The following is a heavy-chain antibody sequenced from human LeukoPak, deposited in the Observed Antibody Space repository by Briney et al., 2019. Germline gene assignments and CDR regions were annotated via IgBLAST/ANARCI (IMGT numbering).Heavy chain of an antibody. V-gene: IGHV5-51*01. CDR2: IYPGDSDT. Sequence: GESLKISCKGSGYSFTSYWIGWVRQMPGKGLEWMGIIYPGDSDTRYSPSFQGQVTISADKSLSTAYLQWRSLKASDTAMYYFARVNDFWSGYLDYWGQGTLVTVSS. CDR3: ARVNDFWSGYLDY. J-gene: IGHJ4*02. D-gene: IGHD3-3*01. CDR1: GYSFTSYW.